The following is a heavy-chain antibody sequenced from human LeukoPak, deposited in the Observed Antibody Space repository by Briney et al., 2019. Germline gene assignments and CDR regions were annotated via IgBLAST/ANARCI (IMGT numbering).Heavy chain of an antibody. J-gene: IGHJ4*02. Sequence: SETQSLTCTVSGGSIGNHFWSWIRQPPGKGLEWIGYIYHSGRTNCNPSLESRVTISVDTSKNQFSLKVTPLTAADTAMYYCARLDWGFDYWGQGALVAVSS. D-gene: IGHD7-27*01. CDR1: GGSIGNHF. V-gene: IGHV4-4*09. CDR3: ARLDWGFDY. CDR2: IYHSGRT.